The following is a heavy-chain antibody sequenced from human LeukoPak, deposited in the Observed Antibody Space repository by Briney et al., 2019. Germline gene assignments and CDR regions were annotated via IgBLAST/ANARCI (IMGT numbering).Heavy chain of an antibody. Sequence: PGGSLRLSCAASGFTFGNYWMSWSGRVQGKGLNGVANINRDDYERYHVDSVKGRFTISRDNAKNSLYLQMNSLRAEDTAVYYCARLFLSTAWMIDYWGQGTLVTVSS. CDR3: ARLFLSTAWMIDY. CDR1: GFTFGNYW. D-gene: IGHD3-3*01. J-gene: IGHJ4*02. V-gene: IGHV3-7*01. CDR2: INRDDYER.